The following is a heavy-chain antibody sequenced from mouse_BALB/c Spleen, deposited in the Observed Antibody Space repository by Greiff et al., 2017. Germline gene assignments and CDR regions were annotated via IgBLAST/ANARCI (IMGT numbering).Heavy chain of an antibody. J-gene: IGHJ4*01. CDR1: GYTFTSYV. CDR3: ARGELRDYAMDY. V-gene: IGHV1-14*01. D-gene: IGHD2-4*01. CDR2: INPYNDGT. Sequence: EVQGVESGPELVKPGASVKMSCKASGYTFTSYVMHWVKQKPGQGLEWIGYINPYNDGTKYNEKFKGKATFTADTSSNTAYMQLSSLTSEDSAVYYCARGELRDYAMDYWGQGTSVTVSS.